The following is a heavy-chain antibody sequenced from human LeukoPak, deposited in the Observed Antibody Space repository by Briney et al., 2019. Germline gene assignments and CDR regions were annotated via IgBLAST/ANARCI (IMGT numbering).Heavy chain of an antibody. J-gene: IGHJ3*02. Sequence: PSETLSLTCTVSGGSISSYYWSWIRQPPGKGLEWIGYIYYSGSTNYNPSLKSRVTISVDTSKNQFSLKLSSVTAADTAVYYCARRISDALDIWGQGTMVTVSS. CDR2: IYYSGST. CDR1: GGSISSYY. CDR3: ARRISDALDI. V-gene: IGHV4-59*01.